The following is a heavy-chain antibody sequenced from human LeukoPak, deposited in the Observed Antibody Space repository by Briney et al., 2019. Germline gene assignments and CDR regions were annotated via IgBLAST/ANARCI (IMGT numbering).Heavy chain of an antibody. J-gene: IGHJ4*02. CDR3: AREVLYSLDY. D-gene: IGHD2-8*01. V-gene: IGHV3-53*01. Sequence: PGGSLRLSCAASGFIVSGDFMSWVRQAPGKGLEWVSVIYSGGSTYYADSVKGRFTISRDNSKNTLYLQMNSLRAEDTAVYYCAREVLYSLDYWGQGTLVTVSS. CDR1: GFIVSGDF. CDR2: IYSGGST.